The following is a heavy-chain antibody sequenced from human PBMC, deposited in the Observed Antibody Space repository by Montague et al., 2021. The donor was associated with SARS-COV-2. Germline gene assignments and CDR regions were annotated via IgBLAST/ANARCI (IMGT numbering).Heavy chain of an antibody. CDR2: ISYSGST. D-gene: IGHD3-22*01. J-gene: IGHJ1*01. Sequence: SETLSLTCTVLGASVRSGNSYWNWIRQPPGKGLEWIGYISYSGSTNYSPSLKRRVTISVDTSKDLLFLKVISATAADTAVYYCARIGYGSVVYYYIYPDWGQGTLVTVSS. CDR1: GASVRSGNSY. V-gene: IGHV4-61*01. CDR3: ARIGYGSVVYYYIYPD.